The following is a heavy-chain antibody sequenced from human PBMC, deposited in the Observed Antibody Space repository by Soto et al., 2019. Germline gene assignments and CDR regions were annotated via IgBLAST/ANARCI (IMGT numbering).Heavy chain of an antibody. J-gene: IGHJ6*02. Sequence: GGSLRLSCAASGFTFSSYSMNWVRQAPGKGLEWVSYISSSSSTIYYADSVKGRFTISRDNAKNSLYLQMNSLKDEDTAVYYCARAQGYYYDSSGYYYGLFPYYYYGMDVWGQGTTVTVSS. CDR1: GFTFSSYS. CDR3: ARAQGYYYDSSGYYYGLFPYYYYGMDV. CDR2: ISSSSSTI. V-gene: IGHV3-48*02. D-gene: IGHD3-22*01.